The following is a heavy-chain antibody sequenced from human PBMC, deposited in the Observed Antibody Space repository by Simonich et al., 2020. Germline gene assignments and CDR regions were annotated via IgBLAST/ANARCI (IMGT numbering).Heavy chain of an antibody. CDR3: ARDGLGTAYYYYMDV. D-gene: IGHD7-27*01. J-gene: IGHJ6*03. CDR2: IKQEGSEK. V-gene: IGHV3-7*01. CDR1: GFTFRSYW. Sequence: EVQLVESGGGLDQPGGALRLSSAAYGFTFRSYWVSWVRQAPGKGLEWVANIKQEGSEKYYVDAVKGRCTISRDNAKNSLYLQMNSLRAEDTAVYYCARDGLGTAYYYYMDVWGKGTTVTVSS.